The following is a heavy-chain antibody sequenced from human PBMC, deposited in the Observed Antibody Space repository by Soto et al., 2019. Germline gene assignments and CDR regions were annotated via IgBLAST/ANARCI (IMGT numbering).Heavy chain of an antibody. CDR3: AKSPRDGYSLRIQRLDY. CDR1: GFTFSSYA. J-gene: IGHJ4*02. D-gene: IGHD5-18*01. Sequence: GGSLRLSCAASGFTFSSYAMSWVRQAPGKGLEWVSAISGSGGSTYYADSVKGRFTISRDNSKNTLYLQMNSLRAEDTAVYYCAKSPRDGYSLRIQRLDYWGQGTLVTVSS. CDR2: ISGSGGST. V-gene: IGHV3-23*01.